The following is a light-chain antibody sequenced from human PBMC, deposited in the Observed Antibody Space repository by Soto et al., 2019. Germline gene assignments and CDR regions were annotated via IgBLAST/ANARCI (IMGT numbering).Light chain of an antibody. J-gene: IGKJ1*01. CDR2: GAS. V-gene: IGKV3-15*01. CDR3: QQYINWPRT. Sequence: EIVMTQSPDTLSVSPGERATLSCRASQSVSSNVAWYQQRPGQAPRLLIHGASTSATGIPARFSGSGSGTEFTLTISGLLSEDFAVYYCQQYINWPRTFGQGTKVEI. CDR1: QSVSSN.